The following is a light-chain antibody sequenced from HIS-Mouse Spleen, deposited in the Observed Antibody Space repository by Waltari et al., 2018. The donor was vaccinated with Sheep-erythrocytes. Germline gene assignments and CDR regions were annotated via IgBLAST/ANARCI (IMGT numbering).Light chain of an antibody. J-gene: IGLJ3*02. CDR3: SSYTSSSTWV. Sequence: QSALTQPASVSGSPGQSITISCTGTSSDVGGYNYVSWYQQHPGKAPKVMIYEVSNRPSGVSKRFSGSKSGNTASLTLSGLQAEDEADYYCSSYTSSSTWVFGGGTKLTVL. V-gene: IGLV2-14*01. CDR1: SSDVGGYNY. CDR2: EVS.